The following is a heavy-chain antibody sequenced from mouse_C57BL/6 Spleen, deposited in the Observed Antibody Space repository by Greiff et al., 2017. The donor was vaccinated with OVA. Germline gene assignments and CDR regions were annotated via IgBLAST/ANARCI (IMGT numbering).Heavy chain of an antibody. J-gene: IGHJ3*01. V-gene: IGHV1-54*01. CDR3: AKSAYYIGGIAY. CDR2: INPGGGGT. D-gene: IGHD2-12*01. CDR1: GYAFTNYL. Sequence: VQLKESGAELVRPGTSVKVSCKASGYAFTNYLIEWVKQRPGQGLEWIGVINPGGGGTNYNEKFKGKATLTADKSSSTAYMQLSSLTSEDSAVYVCAKSAYYIGGIAYWGQGTLVTVSA.